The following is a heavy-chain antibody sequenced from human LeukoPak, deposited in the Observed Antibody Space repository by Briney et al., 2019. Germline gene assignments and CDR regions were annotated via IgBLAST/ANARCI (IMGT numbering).Heavy chain of an antibody. V-gene: IGHV3-15*01. J-gene: IGHJ3*01. D-gene: IGHD1-26*01. CDR3: TTWDGVD. Sequence: GGSLRLSCAVSGFTFTNALMTWVRQAPGKGLERVGHIKRKADGGTTDCAAPVKGRFTISRDDSKNTLYLQMNSLKTEDTAVYYCTTWDGVDWGQGTMVTVSS. CDR1: GFTFTNAL. CDR2: IKRKADGGTT.